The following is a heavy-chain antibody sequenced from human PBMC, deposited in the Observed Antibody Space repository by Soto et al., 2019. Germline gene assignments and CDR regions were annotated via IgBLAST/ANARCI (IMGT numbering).Heavy chain of an antibody. D-gene: IGHD4-17*01. V-gene: IGHV3-66*01. Sequence: EVQLVESGGGLVQPGGSLRLSCAVSGFTVSSNYMSWVRQAPGKGLEWVSVIYSGGSTYYADSVKGRFTISRDNSKNTRYLQMNSLRAEDTAVYYCAREGIRSPLYYWGQGTLVTVSS. CDR3: AREGIRSPLYY. CDR2: IYSGGST. CDR1: GFTVSSNY. J-gene: IGHJ4*02.